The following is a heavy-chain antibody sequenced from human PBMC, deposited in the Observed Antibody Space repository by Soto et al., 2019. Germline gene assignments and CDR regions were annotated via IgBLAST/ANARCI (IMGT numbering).Heavy chain of an antibody. V-gene: IGHV1-2*04. CDR2: INPNSGGS. CDR3: ARVGHLYGSGSYSSFDP. Sequence: ASVEVSCKTSRYTFGDYYIHWARQAPGQGLEWMGWINPNSGGSNYAQNFQGSVTLTRDTSINTAYMELSRLKFDDTAVYYCARVGHLYGSGSYSSFDPWGQGTLVTVSS. D-gene: IGHD3-10*01. J-gene: IGHJ5*01. CDR1: RYTFGDYY.